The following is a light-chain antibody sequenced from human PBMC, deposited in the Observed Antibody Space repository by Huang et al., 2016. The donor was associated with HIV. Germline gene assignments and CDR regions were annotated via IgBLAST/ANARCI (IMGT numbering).Light chain of an antibody. V-gene: IGKV1-39*01. CDR1: QTISRY. CDR2: AAS. CDR3: QQSYSAPPYT. J-gene: IGKJ2*01. Sequence: DIQMTQSPSSLSASIGDRVTITCRASQTISRYLNWYQHKPGKAPKLLIYAASSLQSGVPSRFSGSGSGTDFTLTIGTLQLEDFATYYCQQSYSAPPYTFGQGTKLEIK.